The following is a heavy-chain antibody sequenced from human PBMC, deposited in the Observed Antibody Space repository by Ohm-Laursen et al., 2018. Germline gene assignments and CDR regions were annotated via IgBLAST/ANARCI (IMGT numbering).Heavy chain of an antibody. D-gene: IGHD5-12*01. J-gene: IGHJ6*02. CDR1: GFSFNDYG. Sequence: SLRLSCSASGFSFNDYGMHWVRQAPEKGLEWVSYIGSGYTPHYADSVKGRFTISRDNAKNSLYLQMTSLTAEDTAVYYCAREGGYDSPGNYYGMDVWGQGTTVTVSS. CDR3: AREGGYDSPGNYYGMDV. CDR2: IGSGYTP. V-gene: IGHV3-69-1*02.